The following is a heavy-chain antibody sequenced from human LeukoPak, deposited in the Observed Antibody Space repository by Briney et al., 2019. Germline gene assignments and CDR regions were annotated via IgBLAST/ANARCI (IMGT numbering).Heavy chain of an antibody. V-gene: IGHV1-2*02. Sequence: ASVKVSCKASGYTFTAYYMHWVRQAPGQALEWMGWINPNSGGTNYAQTFQGRVTMTRDTSITTAYMELSRLISDDTAVYYCARTPREYQLPSDYWGQGTLVTVSS. CDR2: INPNSGGT. CDR1: GYTFTAYY. CDR3: ARTPREYQLPSDY. J-gene: IGHJ4*02. D-gene: IGHD2-2*01.